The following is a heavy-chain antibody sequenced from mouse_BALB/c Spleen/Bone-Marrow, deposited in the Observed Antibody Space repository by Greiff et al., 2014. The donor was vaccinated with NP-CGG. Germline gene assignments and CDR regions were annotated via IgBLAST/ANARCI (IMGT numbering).Heavy chain of an antibody. V-gene: IGHV5-6*01. Sequence: VQLKDSGGDLVKPGGSLELSCAASGFSFSGYGMSWVRQTPDKRLEWVATIGVGGTYTYYPDSVKGRFTISRDNAKNTLYLRMSSLKSEDTAMYYCARPFTTVVATVFAYWGQGTLVTVSA. D-gene: IGHD1-1*01. CDR1: GFSFSGYG. CDR3: ARPFTTVVATVFAY. J-gene: IGHJ3*01. CDR2: IGVGGTYT.